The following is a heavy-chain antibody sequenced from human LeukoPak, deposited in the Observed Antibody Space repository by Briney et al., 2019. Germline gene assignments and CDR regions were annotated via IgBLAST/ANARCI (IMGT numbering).Heavy chain of an antibody. CDR2: VNPSGGST. Sequence: VKVSCKASGYTFTSYYMHWVRQAPGQGLEWMGIVNPSGGSTSYAQKFQGRVTMTRDTSTSTVYMELSSLRSEDTAVYYCAREGADCSSTSCLAFDIWGQGTMVTVSS. J-gene: IGHJ3*02. D-gene: IGHD2-2*01. V-gene: IGHV1-46*03. CDR1: GYTFTSYY. CDR3: AREGADCSSTSCLAFDI.